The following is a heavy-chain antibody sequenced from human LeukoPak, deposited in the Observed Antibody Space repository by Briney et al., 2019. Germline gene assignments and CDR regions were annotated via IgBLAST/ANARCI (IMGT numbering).Heavy chain of an antibody. V-gene: IGHV3-30*03. J-gene: IGHJ4*02. CDR3: TRFGDYGEY. CDR1: GFTISSYG. CDR2: ISYDGSNK. Sequence: GGSLRLTCAASGFTISSYGMHWVRQAPGQGLEWVAVISYDGSNKYYAVSVKGRFTISRDNSKNTLYLQMNSLRAEDSALYYCTRFGDYGEYWGQGTLVTVSS. D-gene: IGHD3-10*01.